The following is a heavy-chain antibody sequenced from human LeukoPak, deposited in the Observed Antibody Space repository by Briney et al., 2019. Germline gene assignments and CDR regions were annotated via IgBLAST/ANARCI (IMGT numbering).Heavy chain of an antibody. Sequence: SETLSLTCTVSGGSISGYYWSWVRQPPGKGLEWIGYVYYSGSTTYNPSLKSRVTISLDMSKNQFSLKLRSVTAADTAEYYCARTGGGSGGIWGQGTMVTVSS. V-gene: IGHV4-59*01. CDR3: ARTGGGSGGI. CDR2: VYYSGST. J-gene: IGHJ3*02. CDR1: GGSISGYY. D-gene: IGHD6-19*01.